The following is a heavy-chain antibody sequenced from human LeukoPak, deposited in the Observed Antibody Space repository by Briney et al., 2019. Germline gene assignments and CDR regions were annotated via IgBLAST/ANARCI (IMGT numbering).Heavy chain of an antibody. Sequence: SETLSLTCTVSGGSISTSNYYWGWIRQPPGKGLEWIGEINHSGSTNYNPSLKSRVTISVDTSKNQFSLKLSSVTAADTAVYYCARGVYCSGGSCYSVDAFDIWGRGTMVTVSS. D-gene: IGHD2-15*01. CDR1: GGSISTSNYY. CDR3: ARGVYCSGGSCYSVDAFDI. CDR2: INHSGST. V-gene: IGHV4-39*07. J-gene: IGHJ3*02.